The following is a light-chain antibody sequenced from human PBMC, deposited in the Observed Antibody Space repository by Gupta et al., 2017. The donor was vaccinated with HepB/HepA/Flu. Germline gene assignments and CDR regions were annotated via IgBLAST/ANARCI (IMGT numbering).Light chain of an antibody. Sequence: EIVLTQSPGTLSLSPGETTTLSCRASQTITSGYLAWYQQKEGQPPRLLIYAASSRAIDIPDRFSGGGSGTDFTLTISRLQPEDFAVYYCQQEVSSPITFGGGTKVEI. J-gene: IGKJ4*01. CDR1: QTITSGY. CDR3: QQEVSSPIT. CDR2: AAS. V-gene: IGKV3-20*01.